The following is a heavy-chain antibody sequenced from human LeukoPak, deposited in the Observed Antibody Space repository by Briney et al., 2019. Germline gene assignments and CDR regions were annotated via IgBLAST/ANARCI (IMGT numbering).Heavy chain of an antibody. D-gene: IGHD6-13*01. CDR1: GGSISSSCYY. CDR3: ARERIASAGLWGRDYYGMDV. Sequence: SETLSLTCTVSGGSISSSCYYWCWIRQPPGKGLEWIGSIYYSGRTYYNPSLKSRVTISVDTSNNQFSLKMSSVTAADTAVYYCARERIASAGLWGRDYYGMDVWGQGTTVTVSS. CDR2: IYYSGRT. J-gene: IGHJ6*02. V-gene: IGHV4-39*02.